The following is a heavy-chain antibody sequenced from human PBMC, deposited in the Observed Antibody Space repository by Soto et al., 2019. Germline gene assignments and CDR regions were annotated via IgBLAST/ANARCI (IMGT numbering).Heavy chain of an antibody. Sequence: KPSETLSLTCAVSGGSIISGGYSFIWIRQPPGKGLEWIGYIYHSGSTYYNPSLKSRVTISVDRSKNQFSLKLSSVTAADTAVYYCARGVLGSGMDVWGQGTTVTVSS. CDR1: GGSIISGGYS. CDR2: IYHSGST. D-gene: IGHD3-10*01. J-gene: IGHJ6*02. V-gene: IGHV4-30-2*01. CDR3: ARGVLGSGMDV.